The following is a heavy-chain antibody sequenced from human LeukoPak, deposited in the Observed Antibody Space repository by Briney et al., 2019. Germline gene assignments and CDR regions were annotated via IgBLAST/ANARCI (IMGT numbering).Heavy chain of an antibody. CDR3: ARASGITGTSRTSDDAFDI. J-gene: IGHJ3*02. V-gene: IGHV1-18*04. D-gene: IGHD1-7*01. Sequence: GSSVKVSCKAAGYTFSTYGIAWVRQARGQGLEWMGWISAYNGNTNYAQRLQGRVTMTTDTSTNTAYMGLRSLRSDDTAVYYCARASGITGTSRTSDDAFDIWGQGTMVTVSS. CDR2: ISAYNGNT. CDR1: GYTFSTYG.